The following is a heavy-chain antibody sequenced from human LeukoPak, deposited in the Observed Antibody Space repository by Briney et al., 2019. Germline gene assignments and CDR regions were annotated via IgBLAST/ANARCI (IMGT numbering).Heavy chain of an antibody. CDR1: GFTFSSYG. CDR2: ISGSGGST. V-gene: IGHV3-23*01. D-gene: IGHD1-26*01. J-gene: IGHJ5*02. CDR3: AKDGVGDWFDP. Sequence: GGTLRLSCAASGFTFSSYGMSWVRQAPGKGLEWVSAISGSGGSTYYADSVKGRFTISRDNSKNTLYLQMNSLSAEDTAVYYCAKDGVGDWFDPWGQGTLVTVSS.